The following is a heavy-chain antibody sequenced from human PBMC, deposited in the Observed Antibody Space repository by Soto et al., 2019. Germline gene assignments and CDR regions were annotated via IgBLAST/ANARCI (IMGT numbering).Heavy chain of an antibody. V-gene: IGHV1-69*13. CDR2: IIPIFGTA. D-gene: IGHD3-3*01. J-gene: IGHJ4*02. CDR1: GGTFSSYA. Sequence: SVKVSCKASGGTFSSYAISWVRQAPGQGLEWMGGIIPIFGTANYAQKFQGRVTITADEYTSTAYMALSSLRSEDTAVYDCAAGTAYYDFWSGYYIDYWGQGTLVTVSS. CDR3: AAGTAYYDFWSGYYIDY.